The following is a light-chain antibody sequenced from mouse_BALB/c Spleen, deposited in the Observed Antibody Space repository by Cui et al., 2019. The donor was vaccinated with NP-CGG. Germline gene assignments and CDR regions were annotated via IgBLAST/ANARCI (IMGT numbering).Light chain of an antibody. V-gene: IGLV1*01. CDR1: TGAVTTSNY. CDR2: GTN. CDR3: TLWYSNHWV. J-gene: IGLJ1*01. Sequence: QAVLTQVSALTTSPGETVTLTCRSSTGAVTTSNYANWVQEKPDHLFTGLIGGTNNRPPGVPARFSGSLIGDKAALTITGAQTEDEAMYFCTLWYSNHWVFGGGTKLTVL.